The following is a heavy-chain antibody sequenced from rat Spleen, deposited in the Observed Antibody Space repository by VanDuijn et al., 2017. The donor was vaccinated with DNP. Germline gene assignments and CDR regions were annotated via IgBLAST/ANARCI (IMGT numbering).Heavy chain of an antibody. V-gene: IGHV4-2*01. D-gene: IGHD1-2*01. CDR2: IDKDSSPK. J-gene: IGHJ4*01. Sequence: EVKLVESGGGLVQPGRSLKLSCAASGINFNDYWMGWVRQAPGKGLEWIGEIDKDSSPKKYNPSLKDKFTISRDNAQNTLYLQMSKLGAEDTAIYYCARGRLYPHYAMDAWGQGTSVTVSS. CDR1: GINFNDYW. CDR3: ARGRLYPHYAMDA.